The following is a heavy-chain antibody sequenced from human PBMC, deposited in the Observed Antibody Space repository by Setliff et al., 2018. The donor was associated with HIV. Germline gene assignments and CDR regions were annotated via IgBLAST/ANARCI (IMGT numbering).Heavy chain of an antibody. CDR1: GDSISSYC. Sequence: PSETLSLTCTVSGDSISSYCWNWIRQSPGKGLEWIGYIFTSGSTHYNPSLQSRVTISIDPSKNQFSLRLSSVTAADTAVYYCAKDRLNYYDSSGYPEYFQHWGQGTLVTVSS. CDR2: IFTSGST. J-gene: IGHJ1*01. V-gene: IGHV4-4*08. D-gene: IGHD3-22*01. CDR3: AKDRLNYYDSSGYPEYFQH.